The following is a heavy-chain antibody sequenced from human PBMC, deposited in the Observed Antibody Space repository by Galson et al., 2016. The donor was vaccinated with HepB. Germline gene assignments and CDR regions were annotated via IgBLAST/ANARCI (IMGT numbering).Heavy chain of an antibody. Sequence: CAISGDSVPSNSAAWNWIRQSPSRGLEWLGRTYYRSNWYNDYAVSVKSRIILNSDTSKNQFSLHLFSVTPEDTAVYYCARDRTPQPGTLDYWGQGILVTVSS. CDR1: GDSVPSNSAA. V-gene: IGHV6-1*01. D-gene: IGHD1-14*01. CDR3: ARDRTPQPGTLDY. J-gene: IGHJ4*02. CDR2: TYYRSNWYN.